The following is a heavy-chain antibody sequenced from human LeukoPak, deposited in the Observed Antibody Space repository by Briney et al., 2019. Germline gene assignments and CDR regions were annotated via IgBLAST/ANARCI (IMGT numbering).Heavy chain of an antibody. CDR1: GGTFSSYS. CDR2: IMPLFNTA. V-gene: IGHV1-69*05. CDR3: ARVDRYHYYLDV. Sequence: ASVKVSCKASGGTFSSYSITWVRQAPGQGLEWMGGIMPLFNTANYAQQFQGRVTITTDESTSTSYMELSSLRFEDTAMYYCARVDRYHYYLDVWGKGTTVTVSS. J-gene: IGHJ6*03.